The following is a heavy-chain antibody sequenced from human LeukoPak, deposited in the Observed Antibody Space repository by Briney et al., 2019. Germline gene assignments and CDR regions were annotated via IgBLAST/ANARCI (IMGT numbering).Heavy chain of an antibody. CDR2: INRRGST. CDR3: ARLGWLDI. Sequence: SETLSLTCAVYGGSFSNYWSWIRQPPGKGLEWIGEINRRGSTNYNPSLKSRVTISVDTSKNQFSLNLNSLTAADTAVYYCARLGWLDIWGQGTMVTVSS. CDR1: GGSFSNY. D-gene: IGHD3-9*01. J-gene: IGHJ3*02. V-gene: IGHV4-34*01.